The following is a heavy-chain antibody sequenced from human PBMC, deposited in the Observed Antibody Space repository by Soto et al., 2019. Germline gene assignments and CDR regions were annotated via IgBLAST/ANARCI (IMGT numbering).Heavy chain of an antibody. J-gene: IGHJ4*02. CDR3: ARGRGPPYYYDSSGYQDY. CDR2: ISSNGGST. V-gene: IGHV3-64*01. Sequence: GGSLRLSCGASGFTFSSYAMHWVRQAPGKGLEYVSAISSNGGSTYYANSVKGRFTISRDNSKNTLYLQMGSLRAEDMAVYYCARGRGPPYYYDSSGYQDYWGQGTLVTVSS. D-gene: IGHD3-22*01. CDR1: GFTFSSYA.